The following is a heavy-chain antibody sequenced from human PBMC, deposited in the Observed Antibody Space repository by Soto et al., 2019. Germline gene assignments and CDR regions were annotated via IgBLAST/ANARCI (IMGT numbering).Heavy chain of an antibody. D-gene: IGHD3-22*01. J-gene: IGHJ4*02. Sequence: QVQLVQSGAEVKKPGASVKVSCKASGYTFTSYAMHWVRQAPGQRLEWMGWINADNGNTKYSQKFQGRVTITRDTSASTANMELSGLRAGDTAAYYCARTSGDYLYDYWGQGTLVTVSS. CDR1: GYTFTSYA. V-gene: IGHV1-3*01. CDR2: INADNGNT. CDR3: ARTSGDYLYDY.